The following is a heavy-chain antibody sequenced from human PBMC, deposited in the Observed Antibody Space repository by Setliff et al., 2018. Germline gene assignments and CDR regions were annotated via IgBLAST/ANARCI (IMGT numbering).Heavy chain of an antibody. CDR2: ISGSSTYT. CDR1: GFTFGPYT. V-gene: IGHV3-21*04. D-gene: IGHD2-2*01. CDR3: AKDQKLYYYHRAKNL. Sequence: PGGSLRLSCAASGFTFGPYTMHWVRQAPGKGLEWVSSISGSSTYTYYADSVKGRFTISRDNAKDSLYLQMSSLRAEDMALYYCAKDQKLYYYHRAKNLWGQGTLVTVSS. J-gene: IGHJ4*02.